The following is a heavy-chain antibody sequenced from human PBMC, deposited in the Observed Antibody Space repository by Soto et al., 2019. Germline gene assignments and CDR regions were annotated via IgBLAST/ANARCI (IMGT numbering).Heavy chain of an antibody. D-gene: IGHD2-2*01. CDR3: ARVVPGAEAWFGP. Sequence: ASVKVSCKTSGYTFSNYGITWVRKAPGQPLEWLGWISLYSDGTNYAQKFQGRVSMTTDTSTTTAYMELRSLRSDDTAVYYCARVVPGAEAWFGPWGQGTLVTVSS. CDR2: ISLYSDGT. J-gene: IGHJ5*02. V-gene: IGHV1-18*01. CDR1: GYTFSNYG.